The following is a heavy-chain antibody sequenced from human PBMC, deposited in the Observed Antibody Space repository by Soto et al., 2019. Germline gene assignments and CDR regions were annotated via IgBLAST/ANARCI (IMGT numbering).Heavy chain of an antibody. CDR1: GFTFSSYD. J-gene: IGHJ4*02. D-gene: IGHD6-19*01. V-gene: IGHV3-30*18. CDR2: ISYDGSKT. CDR3: AKDRRQNIAVAGNFDY. Sequence: GGSLRLSCAGSGFTFSSYDMHWVRQAPGKGLEWVAVISYDGSKTYYADSVKGRFTISRDNSKNTLYVQMNSLRADDTAVYYCAKDRRQNIAVAGNFDYWGQGTLVTVSS.